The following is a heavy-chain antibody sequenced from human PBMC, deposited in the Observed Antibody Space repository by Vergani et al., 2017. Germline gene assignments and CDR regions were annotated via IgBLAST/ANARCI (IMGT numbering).Heavy chain of an antibody. CDR1: GFTFSSYG. J-gene: IGHJ6*02. CDR2: ISFDGSNK. CDR3: AKDRGSSDYYYYYGMDV. Sequence: QVQLVESGGGVVQPGRSLRLSCATSGFTFSSYGMHWVRQTPGKGLEWVAVISFDGSNKYYADSVKGRFTISRDNSKNTLYLQMNSLRAEDTALYYCAKDRGSSDYYYYYGMDVWGQGTTFTVSS. D-gene: IGHD1-26*01. V-gene: IGHV3-30*18.